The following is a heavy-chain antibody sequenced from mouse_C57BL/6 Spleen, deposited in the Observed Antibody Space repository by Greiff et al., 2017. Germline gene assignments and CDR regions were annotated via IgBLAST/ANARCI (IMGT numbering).Heavy chain of an antibody. CDR2: IDPSDSET. Sequence: VKLQQPGAELVRPGSSVKLSCKASGYTFTSYWMHWVKPRPIQGLEWIGNIDPSDSETHYNQQFKDKATLTVDKSSSTAYMQLSSLTSEDSAVYYCARSGSNYEYYAMDYWGQGTSVTVSS. J-gene: IGHJ4*01. V-gene: IGHV1-52*01. CDR3: ARSGSNYEYYAMDY. D-gene: IGHD2-5*01. CDR1: GYTFTSYW.